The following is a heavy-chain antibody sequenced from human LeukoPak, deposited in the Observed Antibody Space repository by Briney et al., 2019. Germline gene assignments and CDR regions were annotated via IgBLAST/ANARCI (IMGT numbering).Heavy chain of an antibody. Sequence: PSETLSLTCTVSGCSISNYCWTWIRQPAGKGLEWIGRIYSSGDANYNPSLKSRLSMSVDTSKNQFSLKMSSVTAADTAVYYCAKEQKGATDGNVFEYWGQGTLVTVSS. V-gene: IGHV4-4*07. CDR1: GCSISNYC. D-gene: IGHD4/OR15-4a*01. CDR2: IYSSGDA. CDR3: AKEQKGATDGNVFEY. J-gene: IGHJ4*02.